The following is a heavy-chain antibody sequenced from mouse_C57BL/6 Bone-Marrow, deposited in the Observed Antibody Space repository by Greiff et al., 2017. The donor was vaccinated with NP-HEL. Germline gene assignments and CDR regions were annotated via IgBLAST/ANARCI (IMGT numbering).Heavy chain of an antibody. CDR1: GYTFTDYY. V-gene: IGHV1-19*01. J-gene: IGHJ3*01. CDR2: INPYNGGT. D-gene: IGHD1-1*01. Sequence: VQLQQSGPVLVKPGASVKMSCKASGYTFTDYYMNWVKQSHGKSLEWIGVINPYNGGTSYNQKFKGKATVTVDKSSSTAYMELNSLTSEDSAVYYCARWDYYASRAGFAYWGQGTLVTVSA. CDR3: ARWDYYASRAGFAY.